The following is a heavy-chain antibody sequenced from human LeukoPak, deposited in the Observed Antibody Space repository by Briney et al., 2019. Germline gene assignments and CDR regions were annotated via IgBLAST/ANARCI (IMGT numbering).Heavy chain of an antibody. Sequence: SETLSLTCAVYGRSFSGYYWSWIRQPPGKGLEWIGEINHSGSTNYNPSLKSRVTISVDTSKNQFSLKLSSVTAADTAVYYCARVQIRITIFGVVTPLNFDYWGQGTLVTVSS. CDR2: INHSGST. V-gene: IGHV4-34*01. CDR3: ARVQIRITIFGVVTPLNFDY. D-gene: IGHD3-3*01. J-gene: IGHJ4*02. CDR1: GRSFSGYY.